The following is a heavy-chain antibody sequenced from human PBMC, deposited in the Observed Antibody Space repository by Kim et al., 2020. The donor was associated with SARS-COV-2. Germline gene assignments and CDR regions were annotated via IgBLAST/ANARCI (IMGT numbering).Heavy chain of an antibody. CDR1: GGSFSGYY. D-gene: IGHD6-13*01. J-gene: IGHJ4*02. V-gene: IGHV4-34*01. CDR3: ARGGRIAQIDY. Sequence: SETLSLTCAVYGGSFSGYYWSWIRQPPGKGLEWIGEINHSGSTNYNPSLKSRVTISVDTSKNQFSLKLSSVTAADTAVYYCARGGRIAQIDYWGQGTLVTVSS. CDR2: INHSGST.